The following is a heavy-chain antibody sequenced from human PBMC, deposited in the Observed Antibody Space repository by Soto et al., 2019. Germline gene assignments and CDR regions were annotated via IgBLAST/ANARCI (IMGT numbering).Heavy chain of an antibody. CDR2: INSANGNT. V-gene: IGHV1-3*01. J-gene: IGHJ4*02. CDR1: GYTFTNYA. CDR3: ARVELYCSTTRCYGYDY. D-gene: IGHD2-2*01. Sequence: ASVKVSCKASGYTFTNYAMHWVRQAPGQSLEWMGWINSANGNTKYSQKFQGRVTITRDTSASTAYMDLTSLRSEDTAVYYCARVELYCSTTRCYGYDYWGQGTLVTVSS.